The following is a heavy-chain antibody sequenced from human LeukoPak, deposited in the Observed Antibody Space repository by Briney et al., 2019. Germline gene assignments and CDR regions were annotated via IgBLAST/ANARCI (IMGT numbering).Heavy chain of an antibody. Sequence: GGSLRLSCAASGFTFSSYWMHWVRQAPGKGLVWVSRINSNGRSTTYADSVKGRFTISRDNAKNTLYLQMNSLRAEDTAVYFCAGDGAQWLVPYYYYYMDVWGKGTTVTVSS. J-gene: IGHJ6*03. CDR1: GFTFSSYW. CDR2: INSNGRST. CDR3: AGDGAQWLVPYYYYYMDV. D-gene: IGHD6-19*01. V-gene: IGHV3-74*01.